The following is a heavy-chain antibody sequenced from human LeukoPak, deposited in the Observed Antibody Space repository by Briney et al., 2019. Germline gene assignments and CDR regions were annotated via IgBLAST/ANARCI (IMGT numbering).Heavy chain of an antibody. CDR1: GGSISSYY. V-gene: IGHV4-59*08. CDR2: IYYSGST. Sequence: SETLSLTCTVSGGSISSYYWSWIRQPPGKGLEWIGYIYYSGSTNYNPSLKSRVTISVDTSKNQFSLKLSSVTAADMAVYYCARLRRDGYNYYFDYWGQGTLVTVSS. J-gene: IGHJ4*02. D-gene: IGHD5-24*01. CDR3: ARLRRDGYNYYFDY.